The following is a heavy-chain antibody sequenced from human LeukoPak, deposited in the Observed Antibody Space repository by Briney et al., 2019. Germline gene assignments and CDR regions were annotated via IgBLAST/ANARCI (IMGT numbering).Heavy chain of an antibody. J-gene: IGHJ6*01. D-gene: IGHD4-17*01. CDR2: IYPSNCDT. CDR3: SSHTEPLGYGDYGDYKIHYNCMDG. CDR1: GYSFTSYW. Sequence: GASLKISCKGSGYSFTSYWIDWVRQTPGKGLEWMGMIYPSNCDTRYRQYFQGRVTITADKSISTAYLQRISLKASDTALYYCSSHTEPLGYGDYGDYKIHYNCMDGGEQRSTVTAPS. V-gene: IGHV5-51*01.